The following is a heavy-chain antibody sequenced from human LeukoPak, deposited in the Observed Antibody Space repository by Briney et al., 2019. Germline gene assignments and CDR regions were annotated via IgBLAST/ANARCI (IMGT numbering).Heavy chain of an antibody. CDR1: GYTFTGHF. Sequence: AASVKVSCKASGYTFTGHFIHWVRQAPGQGLEWMGWINPQSGGTSYAQKFQGRVTMARDTSVRAAYMELSRLTSDDTAVYYCARDDIQPWLALDHWGQVTLVTVSS. CDR3: ARDDIQPWLALDH. J-gene: IGHJ4*02. V-gene: IGHV1-2*02. D-gene: IGHD1-1*01. CDR2: INPQSGGT.